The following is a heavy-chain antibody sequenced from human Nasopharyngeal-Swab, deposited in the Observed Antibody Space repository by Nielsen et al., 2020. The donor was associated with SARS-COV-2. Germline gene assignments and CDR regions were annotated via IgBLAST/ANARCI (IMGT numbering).Heavy chain of an antibody. D-gene: IGHD3-9*01. J-gene: IGHJ4*02. CDR3: ARSRGYFDWLLWVFDY. CDR1: GGTFSSYA. CDR2: IIPILGIA. Sequence: SAKVSCKASGGTFSSYAISWVRQAPGQGLEWMGRIIPILGIANYAQKFQGRVTITADKSTSTAYMELSSLRSEDTAVYYCARSRGYFDWLLWVFDYWGQGTLVTVSS. V-gene: IGHV1-69*04.